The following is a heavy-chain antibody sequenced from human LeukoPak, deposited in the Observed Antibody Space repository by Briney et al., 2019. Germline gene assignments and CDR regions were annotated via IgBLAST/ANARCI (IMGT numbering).Heavy chain of an antibody. CDR3: VRTGGAGSPSDT. Sequence: GGSLRLSCAASGFIFSDYYMTWVRQAPGKGLEWVSYVSSSGGITYYADSVKGRFTISRDNAKNSLYLEMNSLRDDDTAVYFCVRTGGAGSPSDTWGQGTLVTVSS. J-gene: IGHJ5*02. D-gene: IGHD3-10*01. V-gene: IGHV3-11*01. CDR2: VSSSGGIT. CDR1: GFIFSDYY.